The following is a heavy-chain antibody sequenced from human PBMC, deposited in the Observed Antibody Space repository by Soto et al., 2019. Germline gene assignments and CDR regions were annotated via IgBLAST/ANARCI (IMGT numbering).Heavy chain of an antibody. D-gene: IGHD1-26*01. Sequence: LRLSCAASGFTFSSYGMHWVRQAPGKGLEWVAVISYDGSNKYYADSVKGRFTISRDNSKNTLYLQMNSLRAEDTAVYYCAKDLGSGSYLFDAFDIWGQGTMVTVSS. CDR1: GFTFSSYG. J-gene: IGHJ3*02. CDR3: AKDLGSGSYLFDAFDI. CDR2: ISYDGSNK. V-gene: IGHV3-30*18.